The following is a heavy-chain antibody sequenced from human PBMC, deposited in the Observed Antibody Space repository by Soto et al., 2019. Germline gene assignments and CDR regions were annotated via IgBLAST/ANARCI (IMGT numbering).Heavy chain of an antibody. CDR3: ASSGDQRYFDL. CDR2: IKQDGSEK. V-gene: IGHV3-7*03. D-gene: IGHD1-26*01. CDR1: GFTFSSYW. J-gene: IGHJ2*01. Sequence: GGSLRLSCAASGFTFSSYWMSWVRQAPGKGLEWVVNIKQDGSEKYYVDSVKGRFTISRDNAKNSLYLQMNSLRAEDTAVYYCASSGDQRYFDLWGRGTLVTVSS.